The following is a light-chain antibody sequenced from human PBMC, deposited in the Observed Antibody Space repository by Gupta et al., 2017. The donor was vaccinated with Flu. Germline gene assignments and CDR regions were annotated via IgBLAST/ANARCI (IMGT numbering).Light chain of an antibody. J-gene: IGKJ4*01. CDR2: DAF. V-gene: IGKV3-11*01. CDR1: QSISGY. Sequence: EIVLTQSPATLSLSPGVRATLSCRASQSISGYLAWYQQRPGQAPRLLIYDAFNRATGIPARFSGSGSGTDFTLTISSLEPEDFAVYYCQQRSNRPLTFGGGTKVEIK. CDR3: QQRSNRPLT.